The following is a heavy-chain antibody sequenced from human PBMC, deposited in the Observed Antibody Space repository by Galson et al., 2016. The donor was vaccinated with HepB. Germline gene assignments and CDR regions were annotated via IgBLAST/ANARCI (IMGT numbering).Heavy chain of an antibody. J-gene: IGHJ4*02. CDR2: INWNSTII. CDR3: AKGDYSGKLGALDY. V-gene: IGHV3-9*01. D-gene: IGHD4-23*01. Sequence: SLRLSCAVSGFIFDDYAMHWVRQAPGKGLEWVSGINWNSTIIDYADSVKGRFTISSDNAKNSLYLQMSSLSAEDTAFYFCAKGDYSGKLGALDYWGQGTLVSVSP. CDR1: GFIFDDYA.